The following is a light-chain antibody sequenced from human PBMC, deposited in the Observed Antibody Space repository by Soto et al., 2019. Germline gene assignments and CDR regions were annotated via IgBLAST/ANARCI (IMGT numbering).Light chain of an antibody. CDR3: QQRSNWGHT. J-gene: IGKJ2*01. V-gene: IGKV3-11*01. Sequence: EIVLTQSPATLSLSPGERATLSCRASQSVSSYLAWYQQKPGQAPRLLIYDASNRATGIPARFSGSGSGTDFTLTISGLEPEDFAVYYCQQRSNWGHTFGQGTKLEIK. CDR2: DAS. CDR1: QSVSSY.